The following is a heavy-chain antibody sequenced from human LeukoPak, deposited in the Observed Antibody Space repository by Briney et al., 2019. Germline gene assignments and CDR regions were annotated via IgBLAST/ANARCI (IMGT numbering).Heavy chain of an antibody. Sequence: GGSLRLSCAASGFTLKIYPMHWVRQAPGKGLEWLSVISHDGSDKNNADSVKGRLIISRDNSKNTLYLQLNSLRPEDTAMYCAREEVQTTVDAFDMWGLGTMVIVSS. CDR2: ISHDGSDK. J-gene: IGHJ3*02. CDR1: GFTLKIYP. V-gene: IGHV3-30*04. D-gene: IGHD4-17*01. CDR3: AREEVQTTVDAFDM.